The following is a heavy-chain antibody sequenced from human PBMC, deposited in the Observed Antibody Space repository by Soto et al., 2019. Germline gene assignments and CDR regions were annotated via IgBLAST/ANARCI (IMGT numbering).Heavy chain of an antibody. Sequence: QVQLVQSGAEVKKPGASVKVSCKASGYTFTSYAMYWARQAPGQRLEWMGWINAGNGNTKYSQKFQGRVTITRDTSASTAYMELSSLRSEDTAVYYCARDLGFGLSDYWGQGSLVTVSS. CDR2: INAGNGNT. J-gene: IGHJ4*02. D-gene: IGHD3-10*01. V-gene: IGHV1-3*01. CDR1: GYTFTSYA. CDR3: ARDLGFGLSDY.